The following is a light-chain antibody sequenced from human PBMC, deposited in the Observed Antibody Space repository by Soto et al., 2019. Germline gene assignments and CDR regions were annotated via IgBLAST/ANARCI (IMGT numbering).Light chain of an antibody. CDR3: QEYSNSPIT. CDR2: GAS. J-gene: IGKJ5*01. Sequence: EIVLTKSPGTLPLSRGERATLSCRASQSVTSSFLACFQQKPGQAPSLLIYGASSRATGIPDRFIGSGSGTDCTLTISRLGPEDFAVYYCQEYSNSPITFGQGKRLDIK. V-gene: IGKV3-20*01. CDR1: QSVTSSF.